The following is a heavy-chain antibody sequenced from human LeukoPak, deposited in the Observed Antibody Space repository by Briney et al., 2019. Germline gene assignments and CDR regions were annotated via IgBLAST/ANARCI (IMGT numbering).Heavy chain of an antibody. CDR2: INPNSGGT. CDR1: GYTFTGYY. V-gene: IGHV1-2*02. Sequence: GASVKVSCKASGYTFTGYYMHWVRLAPGQGLEWMGWINPNSGGTNYAQTFQGRVTMTRDTSISTAYMELSRLRSDDTAVYYCASEVSSRDYYYYYGMDVWGQGTTVTVSS. CDR3: ASEVSSRDYYYYYGMDV. J-gene: IGHJ6*02. D-gene: IGHD6-13*01.